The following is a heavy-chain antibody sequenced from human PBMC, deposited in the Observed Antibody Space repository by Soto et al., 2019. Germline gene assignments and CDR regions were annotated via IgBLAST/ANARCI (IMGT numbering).Heavy chain of an antibody. D-gene: IGHD2-8*01. CDR3: MRSHGAY. Sequence: QVQLQESGPGLVKTSETLSLTCTVSGGSVSSGPYHWNWVWRPPGKGLEWIGHISYSGTANYNPSLRGRVTMSTDTSKNQFSLRLSSVTAADTAVYYCMRSHGAYWGQGTLVTVSS. J-gene: IGHJ4*02. CDR2: ISYSGTA. V-gene: IGHV4-61*01. CDR1: GGSVSSGPYH.